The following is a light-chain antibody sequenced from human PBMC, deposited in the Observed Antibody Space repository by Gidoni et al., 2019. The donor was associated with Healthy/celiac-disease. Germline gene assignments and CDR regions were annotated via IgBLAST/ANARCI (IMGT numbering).Light chain of an antibody. V-gene: IGKV3-20*01. CDR2: GAS. J-gene: IGKJ2*01. CDR1: QSVSSSY. Sequence: EMVLTQSPGTLSLSPGERATLSCRASQSVSSSYLAWYQQKPCQAPRPRLYGASSRATGIPDRFSGSGSGTDFTLTISRLEPEDFAVYYWQQYGSSQYTFGQGTKLEIK. CDR3: QQYGSSQYT.